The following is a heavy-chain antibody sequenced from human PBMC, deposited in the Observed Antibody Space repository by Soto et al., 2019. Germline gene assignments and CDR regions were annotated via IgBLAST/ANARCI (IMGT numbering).Heavy chain of an antibody. CDR3: ARSGLDV. CDR1: GFSFSTYV. V-gene: IGHV3-30-3*01. J-gene: IGHJ6*02. CDR2: ISHDGSTK. Sequence: QVLLVESGGGVVQPGRSLRLSCAASGFSFSTYVMHWVRQAPGKGLEWVALISHDGSTKYYADSVKGRFTISRDNYKNTVYVKMNSLRPDDTAVYYCARSGLDVWGQGTTVTVSS.